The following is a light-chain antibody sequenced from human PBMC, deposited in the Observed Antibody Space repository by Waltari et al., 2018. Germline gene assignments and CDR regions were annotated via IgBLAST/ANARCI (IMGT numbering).Light chain of an antibody. CDR2: DAS. J-gene: IGKJ2*01. V-gene: IGKV3-11*01. Sequence: EIVLTQSPATLSLSPGERATLSCRASQSVSSYLAWYQQKPGQAPRLLIYDASNRATGIPARFSGSGSGTDFTLTISSLEPEDFAVYYCQQRSGTFGQGTKLEIK. CDR3: QQRSGT. CDR1: QSVSSY.